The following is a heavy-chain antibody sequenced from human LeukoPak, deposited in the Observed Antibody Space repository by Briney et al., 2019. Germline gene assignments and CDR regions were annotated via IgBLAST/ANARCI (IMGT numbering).Heavy chain of an antibody. CDR3: ASSPEGGLYIQH. J-gene: IGHJ1*01. Sequence: PSETLSLTCTVSGGSISSGGYFWSWIRQHPGKGLEWIGYIYYSGSTFYNPSLKSRVTISVDTSKNQFSLRLSSVTAADTAVYYCASSPEGGLYIQHWGQGTLVTASS. V-gene: IGHV4-31*03. D-gene: IGHD3-16*01. CDR1: GGSISSGGYF. CDR2: IYYSGST.